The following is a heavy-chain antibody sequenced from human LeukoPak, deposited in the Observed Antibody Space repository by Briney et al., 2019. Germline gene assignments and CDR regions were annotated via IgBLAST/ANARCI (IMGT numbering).Heavy chain of an antibody. J-gene: IGHJ3*02. D-gene: IGHD1-1*01. CDR1: GFTFSSYG. Sequence: PGGSLRLSCAASGFTFSSYGMHWVRQAPGKGLEWVAFIRYDGSNKYYADSVKGRFTISRDNSKNTLYLQMNSLRAEDTAVYYCAKTPSRYTSSWNDGDAFDIWGQGTMVTVSS. V-gene: IGHV3-30*02. CDR2: IRYDGSNK. CDR3: AKTPSRYTSSWNDGDAFDI.